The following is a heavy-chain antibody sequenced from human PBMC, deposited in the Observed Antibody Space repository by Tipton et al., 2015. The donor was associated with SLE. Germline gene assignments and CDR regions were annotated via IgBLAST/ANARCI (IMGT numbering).Heavy chain of an antibody. Sequence: TLSLTCTVSGGSIRSSTYYWGWIRQPPGKGLEWIGSIYYSGTTHYNPSLKSRVTISVDTSKNQVSLKLSSVTAADTAVYYCARGGSTALYHFDSWGQGTLVTVSS. CDR1: GGSIRSSTYY. CDR2: IYYSGTT. J-gene: IGHJ4*02. V-gene: IGHV4-39*01. D-gene: IGHD6-13*01. CDR3: ARGGSTALYHFDS.